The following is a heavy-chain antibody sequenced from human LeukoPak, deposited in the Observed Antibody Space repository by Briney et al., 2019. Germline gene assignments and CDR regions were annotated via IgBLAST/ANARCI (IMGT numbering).Heavy chain of an antibody. CDR2: ISAYNGDT. CDR1: GFTFNNYG. CDR3: ARDPSNTSGWYIYFDY. V-gene: IGHV1-18*01. J-gene: IGHJ4*02. D-gene: IGHD6-19*01. Sequence: ASVKVSYKASGFTFNNYGISWARQAPGQGLEWMGWISAYNGDTHYEQKLQGRVTLTTDTSTRTAYMELRSLRSDDTAMYYCARDPSNTSGWYIYFDYWGQGTLVTVSP.